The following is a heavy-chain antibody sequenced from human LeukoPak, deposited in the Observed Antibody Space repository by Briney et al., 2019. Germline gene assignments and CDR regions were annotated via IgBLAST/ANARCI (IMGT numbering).Heavy chain of an antibody. CDR1: GYTFTGYY. D-gene: IGHD3-3*01. J-gene: IGHJ4*02. CDR3: AREGRSFWSGYTD. Sequence: ASVKVSCKASGYTFTGYYMHWVRQAPRQGLEWMGWINPNSGGTNYAQKFQGRVTMTRDTSISTAYMELSRLRSDDTAVYYCAREGRSFWSGYTDWGQGTLVIVSS. CDR2: INPNSGGT. V-gene: IGHV1-2*02.